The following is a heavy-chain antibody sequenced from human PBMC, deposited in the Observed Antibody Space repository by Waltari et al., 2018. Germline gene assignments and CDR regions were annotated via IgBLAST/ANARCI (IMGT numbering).Heavy chain of an antibody. CDR1: GFTVSSNY. CDR3: AREPYSSSDY. J-gene: IGHJ4*02. Sequence: EVQLVESGGGLIQPGGSLRLSCAASGFTVSSNYMSWVRQAPGKGLEWGSVIYSDGSTYYADSVKGRFTISRDNSKNTLYLQMNSLRAKDTAVYYCAREPYSSSDYWGQGTLVTVSS. D-gene: IGHD6-6*01. V-gene: IGHV3-53*01. CDR2: IYSDGST.